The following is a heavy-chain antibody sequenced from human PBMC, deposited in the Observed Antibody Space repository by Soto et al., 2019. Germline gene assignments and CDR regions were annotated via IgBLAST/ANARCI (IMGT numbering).Heavy chain of an antibody. D-gene: IGHD3-9*01. V-gene: IGHV3-72*01. Sequence: EVQLVESGGGLVQPGGSLRLSCAASGFTFSDHYMDWVRQASGKGLEWVGRIRNKANSYTAEYAASVKGRFTISRDDTKNSLYLQMNSLKIEGTALYYCVRAGTGYQLDYWGQGTLVTVSS. CDR1: GFTFSDHY. CDR2: IRNKANSYTA. J-gene: IGHJ4*02. CDR3: VRAGTGYQLDY.